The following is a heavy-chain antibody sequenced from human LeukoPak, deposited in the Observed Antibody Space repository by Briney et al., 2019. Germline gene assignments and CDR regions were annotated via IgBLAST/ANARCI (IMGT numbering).Heavy chain of an antibody. CDR1: GFTFSSYG. CDR2: IRYDGSNK. V-gene: IGHV3-30*02. Sequence: PGGSLRLSCAASGFTFSSYGMHWVRQAPGKGLEWVAFIRYDGSNKYYADSVKGRFTISRDNSKNTLYLQMNSLRAEDTAVYYCASERSQMVYAYLDYWGQGTLVTVSS. J-gene: IGHJ4*02. CDR3: ASERSQMVYAYLDY. D-gene: IGHD2-8*01.